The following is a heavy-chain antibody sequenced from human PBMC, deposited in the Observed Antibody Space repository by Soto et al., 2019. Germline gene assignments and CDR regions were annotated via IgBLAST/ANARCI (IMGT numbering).Heavy chain of an antibody. CDR2: INHSGST. D-gene: IGHD3-3*01. J-gene: IGHJ3*02. V-gene: IGHV4-34*01. CDR3: ARGRVWSGYFSRIGLPFDI. CDR1: GGSFSGYY. Sequence: SETLSLTCAVYGGSFSGYYWSWIRQPPGKGLEWIGEINHSGSTNYNPSLKSRVTISVDTSKNQFSLKLSSVTAADMAVYYCARGRVWSGYFSRIGLPFDIWGQGTMVTVSS.